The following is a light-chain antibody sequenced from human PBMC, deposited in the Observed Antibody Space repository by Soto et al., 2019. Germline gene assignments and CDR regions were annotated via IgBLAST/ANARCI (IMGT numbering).Light chain of an antibody. Sequence: DIQMPQSPSSLSASLGDRVTITCRASQSISSNLNWYQQKPGKAPNLLIYNTSTLQGGVPSKFSGGESGTDFTLTISGLQPDDFATYDCQQSDTIPFTFGPGTKVDIK. V-gene: IGKV1-39*01. CDR3: QQSDTIPFT. CDR1: QSISSN. J-gene: IGKJ3*01. CDR2: NTS.